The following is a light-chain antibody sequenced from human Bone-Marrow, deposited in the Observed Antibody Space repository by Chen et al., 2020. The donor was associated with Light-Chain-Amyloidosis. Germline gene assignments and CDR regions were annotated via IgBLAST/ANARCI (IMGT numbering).Light chain of an antibody. CDR1: SSDVGGFNY. J-gene: IGLJ2*01. V-gene: IGLV2-14*03. Sequence: QSALTQPASVSGSPGQSITISCSGSSSDVGGFNYVSWYQQHPGKAPKLVICDVSNRPSGISDRFSGSKSGNTASLTISGLQAEDEADYYCSSFTSRGTLIFGGGTKLTVL. CDR2: DVS. CDR3: SSFTSRGTLI.